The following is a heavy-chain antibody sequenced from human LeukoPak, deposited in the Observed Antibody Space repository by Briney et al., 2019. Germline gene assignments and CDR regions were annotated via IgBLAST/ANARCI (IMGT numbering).Heavy chain of an antibody. V-gene: IGHV4-39*01. CDR2: IYYSGST. J-gene: IGHJ6*03. CDR3: ARTYYYDSSGYSVNYYYYYMDV. Sequence: SETLSLTCTVSGGSISSSSYYWGWIRQPPGKGLEWIGSIYYSGSTYYNPSLKSRVTISVDTSKNQFSLKLSSVTAADTAVYYCARTYYYDSSGYSVNYYYYYMDVWGKGTTVTVSS. D-gene: IGHD3-22*01. CDR1: GGSISSSSYY.